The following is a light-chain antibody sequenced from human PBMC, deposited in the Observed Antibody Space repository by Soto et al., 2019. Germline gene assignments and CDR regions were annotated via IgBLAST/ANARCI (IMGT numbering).Light chain of an antibody. V-gene: IGLV2-14*01. CDR2: EVS. CDR3: SSYTSSRTLI. CDR1: RSDVGGYNY. J-gene: IGLJ2*01. Sequence: QSVLTQPASVSGSPGQSISISCTGTRSDVGGYNYVSWYQQHPGKAPKLMIYEVSNRPSGVSNRFSASKSGNTASLTISGLQAEDEADYFCSSYTSSRTLIFAGGTKLTVL.